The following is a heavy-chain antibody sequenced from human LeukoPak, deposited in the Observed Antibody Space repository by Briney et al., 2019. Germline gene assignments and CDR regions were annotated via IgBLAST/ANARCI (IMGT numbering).Heavy chain of an antibody. CDR2: INWNGGST. D-gene: IGHD1-26*01. Sequence: GGSLRLSCAASGFTFSNAWMSWVRQAPGKGLEWVSGINWNGGSTGYADPVKGRFTISRDNAKNSLYLQMNSLRAEDTALYHCAREVGSGSHFDYWGQGTLVTVSS. CDR1: GFTFSNAW. V-gene: IGHV3-20*01. CDR3: AREVGSGSHFDY. J-gene: IGHJ4*02.